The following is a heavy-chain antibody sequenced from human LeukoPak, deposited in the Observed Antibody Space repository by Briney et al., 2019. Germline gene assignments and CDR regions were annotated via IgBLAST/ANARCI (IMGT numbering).Heavy chain of an antibody. D-gene: IGHD4-23*01. V-gene: IGHV5-51*01. Sequence: GESLKISCRGSGYSFTNYWIGWVRQMPGFGLEGMGIIYPVDSDTRYSPSFQGQVTISADKSISTAYLQWSSLKASDTAIYYCARRGAETTVVAEWGQGTMVTVSS. J-gene: IGHJ3*01. CDR2: IYPVDSDT. CDR1: GYSFTNYW. CDR3: ARRGAETTVVAE.